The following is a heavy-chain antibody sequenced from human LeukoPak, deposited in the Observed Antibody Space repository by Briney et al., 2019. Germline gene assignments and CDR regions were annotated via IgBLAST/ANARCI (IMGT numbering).Heavy chain of an antibody. V-gene: IGHV3-15*01. Sequence: PGGSLRLSCAASGFTFSNAWMSWVRQAPGKGLEWVGRIKSKTDGGTTDYAAPVKGRSTISRDDSKNTLYLQMNSLKTEDTAVYYCTTALPLYSSGWNFDYWGQGTLVTVSS. D-gene: IGHD6-19*01. J-gene: IGHJ4*02. CDR3: TTALPLYSSGWNFDY. CDR1: GFTFSNAW. CDR2: IKSKTDGGTT.